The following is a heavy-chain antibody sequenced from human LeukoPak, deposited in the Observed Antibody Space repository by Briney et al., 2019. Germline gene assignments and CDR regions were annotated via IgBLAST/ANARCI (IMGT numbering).Heavy chain of an antibody. CDR1: GFTFSSYA. Sequence: GGSLRLSCAASGFTFSSYAMSWVRQAPGKGLEWVGRVKNRGDGRTTDYAAPVKGRFIISRDDSKKTVYLQMDSLKTEDTAVYFCTTEYFGGFEYWGQGTLVTVSS. CDR2: VKNRGDGRTT. V-gene: IGHV3-15*01. J-gene: IGHJ4*02. CDR3: TTEYFGGFEY. D-gene: IGHD3-16*01.